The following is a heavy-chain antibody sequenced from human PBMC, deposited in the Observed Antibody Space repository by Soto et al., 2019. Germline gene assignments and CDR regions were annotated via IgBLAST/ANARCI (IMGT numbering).Heavy chain of an antibody. D-gene: IGHD5-12*01. CDR2: ISSSSSYI. Sequence: PGGSLRLSCAASGFTFSSYSMNWVRQAPGKGLEWVSSISSSSSYIYYADSVKGRFTISRDNAKNSLYLQMNSLRAEDTAVYYCARDKKWLRPISIYYYYYGMDVWGQGTTVTVSS. V-gene: IGHV3-21*01. CDR1: GFTFSSYS. J-gene: IGHJ6*02. CDR3: ARDKKWLRPISIYYYYYGMDV.